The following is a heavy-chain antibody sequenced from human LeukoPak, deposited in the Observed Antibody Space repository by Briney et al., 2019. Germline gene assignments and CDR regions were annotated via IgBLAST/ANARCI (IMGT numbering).Heavy chain of an antibody. CDR3: ARVQELWFGELKGQGGFDP. CDR1: GGSISSSSYY. Sequence: SETLSLTCTVSGGSISSSSYYWGWIRQPPGKGLEWIGSIYYSGSTYYNPSLKSRVTISVDTSKNQFSLKLSSVTAADTAVYYCARVQELWFGELKGQGGFDPWGQGTLVTVSS. J-gene: IGHJ5*02. CDR2: IYYSGST. V-gene: IGHV4-39*01. D-gene: IGHD3-10*01.